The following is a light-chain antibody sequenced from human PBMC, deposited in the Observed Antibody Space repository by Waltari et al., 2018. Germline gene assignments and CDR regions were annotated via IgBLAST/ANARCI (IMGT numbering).Light chain of an antibody. V-gene: IGKV1-5*03. Sequence: DIQMTQSPSTLSASVGDRVTITCRASQSFSSWLAWYQQKPGKAPKLLIYEASTLESGLPSRFSGSGSGTEFTLTISSVQPDDSATYFCQQYNRYPYTFGQGTKLEIK. CDR3: QQYNRYPYT. J-gene: IGKJ2*01. CDR2: EAS. CDR1: QSFSSW.